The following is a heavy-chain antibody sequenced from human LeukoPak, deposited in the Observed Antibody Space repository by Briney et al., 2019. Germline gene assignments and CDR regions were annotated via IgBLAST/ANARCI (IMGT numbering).Heavy chain of an antibody. Sequence: SETLSLTCAVYGGSFSGYYWSWIRQPPGKGLEWIGEINHSGSTNYNPSLQSRVTISVDTSKNQFSLKLSSVTAADTAVYYCARSHLGFEPLIIAVAGVSYFDYWGQGTLVTVSS. V-gene: IGHV4-34*01. CDR2: INHSGST. J-gene: IGHJ4*02. CDR3: ARSHLGFEPLIIAVAGVSYFDY. D-gene: IGHD6-19*01. CDR1: GGSFSGYY.